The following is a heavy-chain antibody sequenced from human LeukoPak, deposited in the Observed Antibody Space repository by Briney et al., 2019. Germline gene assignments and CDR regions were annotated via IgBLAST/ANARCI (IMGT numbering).Heavy chain of an antibody. Sequence: GGSLRLSCAGSGFTFSSYSMNWVRQAPGKGLEWVSSISSSSSYIYYADSVKGRFTISRDNSKNTLYLQMNSLRAEDTAVYYCAKDDYYDTSGYRDWGQGTLVTVSS. D-gene: IGHD3-22*01. CDR1: GFTFSSYS. J-gene: IGHJ4*02. CDR2: ISSSSSYI. CDR3: AKDDYYDTSGYRD. V-gene: IGHV3-21*01.